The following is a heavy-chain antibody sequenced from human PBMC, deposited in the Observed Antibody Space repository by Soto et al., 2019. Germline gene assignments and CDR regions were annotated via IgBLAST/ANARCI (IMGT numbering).Heavy chain of an antibody. V-gene: IGHV6-1*01. CDR1: GDSVSSNSAA. CDR2: TYYRSKWYN. CDR3: ARWLTQWGREISVPFKPKYPDRFLEWFQVERPSLWFDP. Sequence: SQTLSLTCVISGDSVSSNSAAWNWIRQSPSRGLEWLGRTYYRSKWYNDYAVSVKSRITINPDTSKNQFSLQLNSVTPEDTAVYYCARWLTQWGREISVPFKPKYPDRFLEWFQVERPSLWFDPWGQGTLVTVSS. J-gene: IGHJ5*02. D-gene: IGHD3-3*01.